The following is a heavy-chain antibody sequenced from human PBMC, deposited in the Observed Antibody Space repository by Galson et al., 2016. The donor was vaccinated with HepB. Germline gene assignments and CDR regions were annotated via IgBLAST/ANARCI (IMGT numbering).Heavy chain of an antibody. V-gene: IGHV4-39*01. J-gene: IGHJ4*02. CDR1: GGSVGSGGVY. CDR2: FFSGGRT. CDR3: GTSTGTTEY. Sequence: SETLSLTCTLSGGSVGSGGVYWGWTRQPPGKGLDYVGNFFSGGRTSYNPSLESRVSISVDTSKNQFSLKLTSVTAADSGVYYCGTSTGTTEYWGQGTLVTVSS. D-gene: IGHD1-1*01.